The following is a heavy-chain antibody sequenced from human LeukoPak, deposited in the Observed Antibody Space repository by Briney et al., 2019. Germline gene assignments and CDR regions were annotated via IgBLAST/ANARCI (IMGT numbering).Heavy chain of an antibody. V-gene: IGHV1-8*03. CDR1: GYTFTSYD. CDR3: ARQTMATMMRNWFDP. Sequence: ASVKVSCKASGYTFTSYDINWVRQATGQGLEWMGWMNPNSGNTGYAQKFQGRVTITRNTSISTAYMELSSLRSEDTAVYYCARQTMATMMRNWFDPWGQGTLVTVSS. J-gene: IGHJ5*02. D-gene: IGHD5-24*01. CDR2: MNPNSGNT.